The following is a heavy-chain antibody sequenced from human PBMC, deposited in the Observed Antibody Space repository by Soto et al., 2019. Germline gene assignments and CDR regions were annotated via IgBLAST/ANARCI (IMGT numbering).Heavy chain of an antibody. CDR2: INAGNGNT. V-gene: IGHV1-3*01. Sequence: QVQLVQSGAEVKKPGASVKVSCKASGYTFTHYAMHWVRQAPGQRLEWMGWINAGNGNTKYSQKFQGRVTITRDTSASTAYMELSSLRSEDTAVYYCERGDYYDIHDYWGQGTLVTVSS. J-gene: IGHJ4*02. CDR3: ERGDYYDIHDY. CDR1: GYTFTHYA. D-gene: IGHD3-22*01.